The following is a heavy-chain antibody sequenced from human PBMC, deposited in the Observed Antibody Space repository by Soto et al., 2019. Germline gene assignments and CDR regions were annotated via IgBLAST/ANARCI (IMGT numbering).Heavy chain of an antibody. CDR3: AKDIGSLHFNFWSAPQFPYYYGMDV. Sequence: PGGSLRLSCAASGFTFSSYGMHWVRQAPGKGLEWVAVISYDGSNKYYADSVKGRFTISRDNSKNTLYLQMNSLGAEDTAVYYCAKDIGSLHFNFWSAPQFPYYYGMDVWGQGTTVTVSS. J-gene: IGHJ6*02. CDR1: GFTFSSYG. CDR2: ISYDGSNK. D-gene: IGHD3-3*01. V-gene: IGHV3-30*18.